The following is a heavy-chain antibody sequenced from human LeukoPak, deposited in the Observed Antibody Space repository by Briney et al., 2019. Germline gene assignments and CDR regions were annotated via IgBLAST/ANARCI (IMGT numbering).Heavy chain of an antibody. CDR3: ARPSHSSGLSYY. J-gene: IGHJ4*02. Sequence: GGSLRLSCAASGFTFSSYSMNWVRQAPGKGLEWVSSISSSSSYIYYADSVKGRFTISRDNAKNSLYLQMNSLRAEDTAVYYCARPSHSSGLSYYWGQGPLVTVSS. CDR2: ISSSSSYI. V-gene: IGHV3-21*01. D-gene: IGHD6-19*01. CDR1: GFTFSSYS.